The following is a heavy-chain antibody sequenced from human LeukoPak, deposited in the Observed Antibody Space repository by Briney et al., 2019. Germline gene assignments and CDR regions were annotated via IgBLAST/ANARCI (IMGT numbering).Heavy chain of an antibody. CDR1: GGTFSSYA. V-gene: IGHV1-69*01. CDR2: ILPIFGTA. J-gene: IGHJ3*02. CDR3: ARRIAAAGTDAFDI. Sequence: SVKVSCKASGGTFSSYAISWVRQAPGQGLEWMGGILPIFGTANYAQKFQGRVTITADESTSTAYMELSSPRSEDTAVYYCARRIAAAGTDAFDIWGQGTMVTVSS. D-gene: IGHD6-13*01.